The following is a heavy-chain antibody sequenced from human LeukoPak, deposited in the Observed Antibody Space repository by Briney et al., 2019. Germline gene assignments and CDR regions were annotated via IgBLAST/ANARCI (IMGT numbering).Heavy chain of an antibody. CDR3: ARESTSWSFEH. V-gene: IGHV1-18*01. CDR1: GYTFRRYG. D-gene: IGHD3-10*01. Sequence: ASVTVSCKASGYTFRRYGINWVRQAPGQGLEWMGWISVYNGDIEFSQRLQGRFTMTTDTSTNTASMELRNLTSDDTAVYFCARESTSWSFEHWGQGTLVTVS. J-gene: IGHJ4*02. CDR2: ISVYNGDI.